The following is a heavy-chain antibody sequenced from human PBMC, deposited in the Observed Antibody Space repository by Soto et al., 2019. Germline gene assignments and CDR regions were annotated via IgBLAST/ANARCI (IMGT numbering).Heavy chain of an antibody. V-gene: IGHV3-23*01. CDR2: ISGSGGST. D-gene: IGHD4-17*01. Sequence: PGGSLRLSCAASGFTFSSYAMSWVRQAPGKGLEWVSAISGSGGSTYYADSVKGRFTISRDNSKHPLYLQMNSPRAEDTAVYYCAKDGLMTTVTDPILNWFGPWGRGTLVTVSS. CDR3: AKDGLMTTVTDPILNWFGP. CDR1: GFTFSSYA. J-gene: IGHJ5*02.